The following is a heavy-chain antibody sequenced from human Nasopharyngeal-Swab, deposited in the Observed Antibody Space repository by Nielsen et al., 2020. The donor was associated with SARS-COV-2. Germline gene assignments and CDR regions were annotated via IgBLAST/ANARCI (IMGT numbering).Heavy chain of an antibody. CDR2: ISSSSSYI. Sequence: GGSLRLSCAASGFTFSSYSMNWVRQAPGKGLEWVSSISSSSSYIYYADSVKGRFTISRDNAKNSLYLQMNSPRAEDTAVYYCARDYYGSGSYLYYYYGMDVWGQGTTVTVSS. CDR1: GFTFSSYS. D-gene: IGHD3-10*01. V-gene: IGHV3-21*01. J-gene: IGHJ6*02. CDR3: ARDYYGSGSYLYYYYGMDV.